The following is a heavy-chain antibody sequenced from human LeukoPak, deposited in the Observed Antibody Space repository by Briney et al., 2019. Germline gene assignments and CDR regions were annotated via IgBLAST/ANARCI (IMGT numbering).Heavy chain of an antibody. J-gene: IGHJ6*03. CDR1: GGTFSSYA. CDR3: ARGGFGGVIGAYYYYYMDV. Sequence: SVKVSCKASGGTFSSYAISWVRQAPGQGLEWMGRIIPILGIANYAQKFQGRVTITADESTSTAYMELSSLRSEDTAVYYCARGGFGGVIGAYYYYYMDVWGKGTTVTVSS. V-gene: IGHV1-69*04. D-gene: IGHD3-16*02. CDR2: IIPILGIA.